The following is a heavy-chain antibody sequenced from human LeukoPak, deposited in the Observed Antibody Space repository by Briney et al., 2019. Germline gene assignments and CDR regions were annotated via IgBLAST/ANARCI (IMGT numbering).Heavy chain of an antibody. CDR3: ARDRLVVVRNWFDP. CDR2: IWYDGSNK. D-gene: IGHD3-22*01. Sequence: GGSLRLSCAASGFTFSSYGMHWVRQAPGKGLEWVAVIWYDGSNKCYADSVKGRFTITRDNSKNTLYLQMNSLRAEDTAVYYCARDRLVVVRNWFDPWGQGTLVTVSS. V-gene: IGHV3-33*01. CDR1: GFTFSSYG. J-gene: IGHJ5*02.